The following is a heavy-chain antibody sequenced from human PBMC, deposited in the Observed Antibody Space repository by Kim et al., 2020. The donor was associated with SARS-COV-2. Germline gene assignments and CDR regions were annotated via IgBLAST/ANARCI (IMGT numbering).Heavy chain of an antibody. D-gene: IGHD3-10*01. CDR3: ARWGVVQGPQRRDWPAP. CDR2: LNPDCGDT. CDR1: GYDFPYYE. V-gene: IGHV1-8*01. Sequence: ASVKVSCEASGYDFPYYEVNWVRQGPGQGLEWMGLLNPDCGDTVYAQKFQGRITMTRDTSISTAYLELSNLRFEDTAVYYCARWGVVQGPQRRDWPAPWGQGTLVSVSS. J-gene: IGHJ5*02.